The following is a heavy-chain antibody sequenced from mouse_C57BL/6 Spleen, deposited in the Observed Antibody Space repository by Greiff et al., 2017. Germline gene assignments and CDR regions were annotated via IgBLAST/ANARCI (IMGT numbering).Heavy chain of an antibody. D-gene: IGHD2-5*01. CDR3: ARDSNFMDY. J-gene: IGHJ4*01. CDR2: LSYDGSN. Sequence: DVQLQESGPGLVKPSQSLSLTCSVTGYSITSGYYWNWIRQFPGNKLEWMGYLSYDGSNNYNPSLKNRISITRDTSKNQFFLKLNSVTTEDTATYYCARDSNFMDYWGQGTSVTVSS. V-gene: IGHV3-6*01. CDR1: GYSITSGYY.